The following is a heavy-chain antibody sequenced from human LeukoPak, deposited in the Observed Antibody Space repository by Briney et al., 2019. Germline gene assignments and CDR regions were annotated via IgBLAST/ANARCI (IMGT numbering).Heavy chain of an antibody. CDR3: ARLRPIAVAGY. CDR1: GGSISSSSYY. Sequence: SETLSLTCTVSGGSISSSSYYWGWIRQPPEKGLEWVGSIYYSGSTYYNPSLKSRVTISVDTSKNQFSLKLSSVTAADTAVYYCARLRPIAVAGYWGQGTLVTVSS. D-gene: IGHD6-19*01. J-gene: IGHJ4*02. CDR2: IYYSGST. V-gene: IGHV4-39*01.